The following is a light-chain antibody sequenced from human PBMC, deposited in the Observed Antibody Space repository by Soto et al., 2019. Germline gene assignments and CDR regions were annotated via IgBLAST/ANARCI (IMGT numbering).Light chain of an antibody. CDR1: QRFSGTS. V-gene: IGKV3-20*01. CDR2: GVS. Sequence: EIVLTQSPGTLSLSPGERATLPCRASQRFSGTSLAWYQQKPGQAPRLLIYGVSNRATGIPDRFSGSGSGTDFTLTISRLEPEDFAVYYCHQYDNSLWTFGQGTKVDIK. J-gene: IGKJ1*01. CDR3: HQYDNSLWT.